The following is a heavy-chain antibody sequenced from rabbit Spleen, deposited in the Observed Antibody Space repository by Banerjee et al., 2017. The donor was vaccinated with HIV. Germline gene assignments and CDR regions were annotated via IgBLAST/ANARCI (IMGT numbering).Heavy chain of an antibody. V-gene: IGHV1S40*01. CDR3: ARDTGTSFSTYGMDL. J-gene: IGHJ3*01. CDR1: GFSFSSGYD. Sequence: QQLVESGGGLVKPGASLTLTCKASGFSFSSGYDMCWVRQAPGKGLEWIACIYAGSSGDTYSATWAKGRFTSAKASSTTVTLQMTSLTAADTATYFCARDTGTSFSTYGMDLWGQGTPVTVS. CDR2: IYAGSSGDT. D-gene: IGHD8-1*01.